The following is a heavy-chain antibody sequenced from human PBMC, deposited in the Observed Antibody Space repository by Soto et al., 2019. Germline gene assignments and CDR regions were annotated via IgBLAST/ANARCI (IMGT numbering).Heavy chain of an antibody. V-gene: IGHV4-31*03. D-gene: IGHD4-17*01. Sequence: SETLSLTCTASGGSISSGGYYWSWMRQHPGKGLEWIGYIYYSGSTYYNPSLKSRVTISVDTSNNQFSLKLSSVTAADTAVYYCAADVGGYIYGLARHWGPGTLVTVSS. CDR1: GGSISSGGYY. CDR3: AADVGGYIYGLARH. CDR2: IYYSGST. J-gene: IGHJ4*02.